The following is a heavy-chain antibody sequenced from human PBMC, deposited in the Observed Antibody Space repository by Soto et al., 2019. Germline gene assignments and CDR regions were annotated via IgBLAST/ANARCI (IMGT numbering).Heavy chain of an antibody. D-gene: IGHD2-15*01. V-gene: IGHV3-33*01. CDR3: AREVGYYGMDV. J-gene: IGHJ6*02. Sequence: GGSLRPSCAASGFTFSSYGMHWVRQAPGKGLEWVAVIWYDGSNKYYADSVKGRFTISRDNSKNTLYLQMNSLRAEATAVYYCAREVGYYGMDVWGQGTTVTVSS. CDR2: IWYDGSNK. CDR1: GFTFSSYG.